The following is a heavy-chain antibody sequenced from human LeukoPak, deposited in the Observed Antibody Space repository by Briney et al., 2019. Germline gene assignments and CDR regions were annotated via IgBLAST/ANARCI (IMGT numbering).Heavy chain of an antibody. Sequence: SETLSLTCTVSGDSISSYYWSWVRQPPGTGLEWIGYIHYSGNTNYNPSLRSRVSISVDTSNNQFSLKLSSVTAADTAVYYCARPGWVGATGAFHIWGQGTLVTVSS. J-gene: IGHJ3*02. D-gene: IGHD1-26*01. CDR2: IHYSGNT. CDR3: ARPGWVGATGAFHI. CDR1: GDSISSYY. V-gene: IGHV4-59*01.